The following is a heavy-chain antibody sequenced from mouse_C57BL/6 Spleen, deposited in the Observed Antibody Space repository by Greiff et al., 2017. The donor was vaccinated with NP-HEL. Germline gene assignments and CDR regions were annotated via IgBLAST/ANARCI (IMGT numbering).Heavy chain of an antibody. J-gene: IGHJ4*01. V-gene: IGHV5-4*01. CDR2: ISDGGSYT. CDR1: GFTFSSYA. Sequence: EVQGVESGGGLVKPGGSLKLSCAASGFTFSSYAMSWVRQTPEKRLEWVATISDGGSYTYYPDNVKGRFTISRDNAKNNLYLQMSHLKSEDTAMYYCAPLITTGRDYAMDYWGQGTSVTVSS. D-gene: IGHD1-1*01. CDR3: APLITTGRDYAMDY.